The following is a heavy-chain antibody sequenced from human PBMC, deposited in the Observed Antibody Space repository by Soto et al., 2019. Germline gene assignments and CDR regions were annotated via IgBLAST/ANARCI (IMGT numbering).Heavy chain of an antibody. CDR3: AMSLFRTDPDHY. J-gene: IGHJ4*02. CDR1: GFTFSDYW. CDR2: INSDGSTT. V-gene: IGHV3-74*01. Sequence: GGSLRLSCAASGFTFSDYWMHWVRQAPGKGLVWVSRINSDGSTTNYADSVKGRFTISRDNAKKTVFLQMNSLRAEDTAVYYCAMSLFRTDPDHYWCQGTLVTVSS.